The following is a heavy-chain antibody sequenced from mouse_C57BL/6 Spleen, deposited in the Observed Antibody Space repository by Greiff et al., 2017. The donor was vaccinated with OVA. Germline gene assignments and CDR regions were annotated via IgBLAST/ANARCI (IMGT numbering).Heavy chain of an antibody. D-gene: IGHD2-5*01. Sequence: QVQLQQPGAELVKPGASVKLSCKASGYTFTSYWMQWVKQRPGQGLEWIGEIDPSDSYTNYNQKFKGKATLTVDTSSSTAYMQLSSLTSEDSAVYYCARQGSNYDAMDYWGQGTSVTVSS. CDR2: IDPSDSYT. CDR1: GYTFTSYW. CDR3: ARQGSNYDAMDY. J-gene: IGHJ4*01. V-gene: IGHV1-50*01.